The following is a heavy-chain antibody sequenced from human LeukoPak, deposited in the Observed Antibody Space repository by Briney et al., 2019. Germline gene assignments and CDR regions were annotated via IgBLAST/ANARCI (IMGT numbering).Heavy chain of an antibody. D-gene: IGHD3-22*01. CDR3: ARGYFDTSGYSVPFDY. CDR1: GGSISSSY. CDR2: IHCSGST. Sequence: SETLSLTCTVSGGSISSSYWSWIRQPPGKGLEWIGYIHCSGSTNYNPSLKSRVPMSADTSKNQFSLKLSSVTAADTAMYYCARGYFDTSGYSVPFDYWGQGTLVTVSS. V-gene: IGHV4-59*01. J-gene: IGHJ4*02.